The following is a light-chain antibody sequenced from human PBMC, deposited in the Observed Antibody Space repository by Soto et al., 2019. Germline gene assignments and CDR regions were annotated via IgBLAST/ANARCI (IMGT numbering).Light chain of an antibody. Sequence: DIQMTQSPSSLSASVGDRVTITCRASQSIDSFLSWYQQRPGKAPTVLIYSASSLQSGVPSRFSGSGSWTDFTLTINSLQPEDSATYYCQQTSTTPPYTFGQGTKLEIK. CDR3: QQTSTTPPYT. CDR1: QSIDSF. V-gene: IGKV1-39*01. J-gene: IGKJ2*01. CDR2: SAS.